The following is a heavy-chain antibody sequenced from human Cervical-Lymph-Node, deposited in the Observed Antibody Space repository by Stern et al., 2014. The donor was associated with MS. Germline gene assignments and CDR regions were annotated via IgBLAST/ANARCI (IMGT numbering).Heavy chain of an antibody. CDR3: ARSAVAGTQYFDY. Sequence: VQLEESGAEVKKPGASVKVSCKASGYTFTGYYMHWVRQAPGQGLEWMGWINPNSGGTNYAQKFQGWVTMTRDTSISTAYMELSRLRSDDTAVYYCARSAVAGTQYFDYWGQGTLVTVSS. V-gene: IGHV1-2*04. CDR1: GYTFTGYY. CDR2: INPNSGGT. D-gene: IGHD6-19*01. J-gene: IGHJ4*02.